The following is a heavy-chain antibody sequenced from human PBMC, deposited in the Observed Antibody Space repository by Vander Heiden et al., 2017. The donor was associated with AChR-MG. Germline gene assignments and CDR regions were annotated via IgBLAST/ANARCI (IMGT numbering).Heavy chain of an antibody. CDR1: GGSISSYY. Sequence: QVQLQESGPGLVKPSETLSLTCTVSGGSISSYYWSWIRQPPGKGLEWIGYIYYSGSTNYNPSLKSRVTISVDTSKNQFSLKLSSVTAADTAVYYCARIRHWSTPNDAFDIWGQGTMVTVSS. D-gene: IGHD2-15*01. CDR2: IYYSGST. CDR3: ARIRHWSTPNDAFDI. V-gene: IGHV4-59*01. J-gene: IGHJ3*02.